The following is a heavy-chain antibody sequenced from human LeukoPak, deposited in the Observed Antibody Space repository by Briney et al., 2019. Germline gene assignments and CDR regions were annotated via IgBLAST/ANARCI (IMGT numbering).Heavy chain of an antibody. J-gene: IGHJ3*02. CDR1: GGSISSSSYY. CDR2: IYYSGST. V-gene: IGHV4-39*07. Sequence: ASETLSLTCTVSGGSISSSSYYWGWIRQPPGKGLEWIGSIYYSGSTYYNPSLKSRVTISVDTSKNQFSLKLSSVTAADTAVYYCARAGAVADDAFDIWGQGTMATVSS. D-gene: IGHD6-19*01. CDR3: ARAGAVADDAFDI.